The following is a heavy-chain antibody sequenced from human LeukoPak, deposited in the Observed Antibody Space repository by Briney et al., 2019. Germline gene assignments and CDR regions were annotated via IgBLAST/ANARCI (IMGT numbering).Heavy chain of an antibody. J-gene: IGHJ2*01. CDR2: IYFSGRT. CDR1: GDSISNSDYY. Sequence: SETLSLTCTVSGDSISNSDYYWGWIRQPPGKGLEWIGTIYFSGRTYYNLSLESRVTMSVDTSENQFSLKLSSVTATDTAVYYCTRQRGSGHWYFDLWGRGTLVTVSS. CDR3: TRQRGSGHWYFDL. V-gene: IGHV4-39*01. D-gene: IGHD6-19*01.